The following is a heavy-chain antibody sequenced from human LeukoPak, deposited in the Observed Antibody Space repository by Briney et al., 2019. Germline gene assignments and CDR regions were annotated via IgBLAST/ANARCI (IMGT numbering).Heavy chain of an antibody. Sequence: SETLSLTCAVYGGSFSGYYWSWIRQPPGKGLEWIGEINHSGSTNYNPSLKSRVTISVDTSKNQFSLKLSSVTAADTAVYYCARGGFTMVRGVITYYYYYMDVWGKGTTVTISS. CDR3: ARGGFTMVRGVITYYYYYMDV. CDR2: INHSGST. J-gene: IGHJ6*03. D-gene: IGHD3-10*01. V-gene: IGHV4-34*01. CDR1: GGSFSGYY.